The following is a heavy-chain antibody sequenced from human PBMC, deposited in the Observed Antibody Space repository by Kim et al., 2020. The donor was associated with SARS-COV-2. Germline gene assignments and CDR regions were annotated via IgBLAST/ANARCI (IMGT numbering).Heavy chain of an antibody. Sequence: GGSLRLSCTASGFTFSDYDMHWVRQPTGKGLEWVSAIDSAGDTYYPDSVKGRFTISRENAKNSLYLQMNSLRAGDSAVYYCVRGAVTGDYGIDVWGQGTTVTVSS. D-gene: IGHD6-19*01. CDR2: IDSAGDT. V-gene: IGHV3-13*04. CDR1: GFTFSDYD. CDR3: VRGAVTGDYGIDV. J-gene: IGHJ6*02.